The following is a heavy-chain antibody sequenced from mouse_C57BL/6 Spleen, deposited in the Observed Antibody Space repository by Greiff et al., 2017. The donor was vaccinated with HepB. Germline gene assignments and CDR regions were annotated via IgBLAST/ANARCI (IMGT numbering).Heavy chain of an antibody. D-gene: IGHD2-1*01. CDR1: GYTFTSYW. CDR2: IDPSDSYT. Sequence: VQLQQPGAELVMPGASVKLSCKASGYTFTSYWMHWVKQRPGQGLEWIGEIDPSDSYTNYNQKFKGKSTLTVDKSSSTAYMQLSSLTSEDSAVYYCARWRNSYYFDYWGQGTTLTVSS. V-gene: IGHV1-69*01. J-gene: IGHJ2*01. CDR3: ARWRNSYYFDY.